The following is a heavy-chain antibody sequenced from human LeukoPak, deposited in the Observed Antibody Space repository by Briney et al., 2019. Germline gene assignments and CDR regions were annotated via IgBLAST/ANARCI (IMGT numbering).Heavy chain of an antibody. V-gene: IGHV4-61*02. D-gene: IGHD2-2*01. CDR2: IYTSGST. J-gene: IGHJ3*02. CDR3: ARGPPDCSSTSCYAFDAFDI. Sequence: SETLSLTCTVSGGSISSGSYYWSWIRQPAGKGLEWIGRIYTSGSTNYNPSLKSRVTISVDTSKNQFSLKLSSVTAADTAVYYCARGPPDCSSTSCYAFDAFDIWGQGTMVTVSS. CDR1: GGSISSGSYY.